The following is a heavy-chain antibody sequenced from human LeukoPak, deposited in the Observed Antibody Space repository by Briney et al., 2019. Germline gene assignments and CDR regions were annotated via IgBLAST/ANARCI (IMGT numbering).Heavy chain of an antibody. Sequence: SETLSLTCAVYGGSFSGYYWSWIRQPAGKGLEWIGRIYTSGSTNYNPSLKSRVTISVDTSKNQFSLKLSSVTAADTAVYYCARASYDSSGYYYVYDYYYYMDVWGKGTTVTISS. CDR3: ARASYDSSGYYYVYDYYYYMDV. CDR1: GGSFSGYY. D-gene: IGHD3-22*01. CDR2: IYTSGST. V-gene: IGHV4-59*10. J-gene: IGHJ6*03.